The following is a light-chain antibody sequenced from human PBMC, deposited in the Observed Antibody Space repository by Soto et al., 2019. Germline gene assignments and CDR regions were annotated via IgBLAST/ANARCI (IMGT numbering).Light chain of an antibody. CDR2: EVT. CDR1: SSDVGGYNY. J-gene: IGLJ1*01. V-gene: IGLV2-14*01. CDR3: SSYKSRSTLGV. Sequence: QSALTQPASVSGSPGQSITISCTGTSSDVGGYNYVSGYQQHPDKAPKLMIYEVTNRPSGVSNRFSRSMSGNTASLTIPGLQADDEADYYCSSYKSRSTLGVFGTGTKLTVL.